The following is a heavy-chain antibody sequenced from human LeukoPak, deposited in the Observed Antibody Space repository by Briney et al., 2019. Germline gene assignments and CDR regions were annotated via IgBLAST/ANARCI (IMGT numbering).Heavy chain of an antibody. CDR2: IYYSGST. V-gene: IGHV4-59*01. D-gene: IGHD6-13*01. CDR3: ARTESSSWYSYYYYYYMDV. J-gene: IGHJ6*03. Sequence: SETLSLTCTVSGGSISSYYWSWIRQPPGKGLERIGYIYYSGSTNYNPSLKSRVTISVDTSKNQFSLKLSSVTAADTAVYYCARTESSSWYSYYYYYYMDVWGKGTTVTVSS. CDR1: GGSISSYY.